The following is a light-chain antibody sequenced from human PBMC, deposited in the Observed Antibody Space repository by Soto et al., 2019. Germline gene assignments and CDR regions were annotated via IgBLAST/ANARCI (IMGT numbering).Light chain of an antibody. V-gene: IGKV3-20*01. CDR3: QHYGSSPGT. Sequence: ELELTQSPGTLSLSPRGRATLSCRASQSVRNRYLAWYRQKPGQAPRLLIFGPAIRDTGIPDRFSGSASGTDFTLPINRLEPEEFAVYYCQHYGSSPGTFGQGTKVDIK. CDR1: QSVRNRY. J-gene: IGKJ1*01. CDR2: GPA.